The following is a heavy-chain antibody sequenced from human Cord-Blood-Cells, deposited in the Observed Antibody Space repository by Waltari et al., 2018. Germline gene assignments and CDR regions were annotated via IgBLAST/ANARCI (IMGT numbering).Heavy chain of an antibody. CDR3: ARDGLGMNY. D-gene: IGHD7-27*01. V-gene: IGHV1-2*03. Sequence: QVQLVQSGAEVKKLGASVTVSCKASGYPFTGYYMHWVPQPPGQGREWMGWINPNSGGTNYAQKFQGRVTMTRDTSISTAYMELSRLRSDDTAVYYCARDGLGMNYWGQGTLVTVSS. CDR2: INPNSGGT. J-gene: IGHJ4*02. CDR1: GYPFTGYY.